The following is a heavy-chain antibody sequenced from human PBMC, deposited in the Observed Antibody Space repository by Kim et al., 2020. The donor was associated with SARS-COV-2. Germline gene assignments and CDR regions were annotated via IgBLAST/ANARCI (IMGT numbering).Heavy chain of an antibody. Sequence: ASVKVSCKASGYTFTSYGISWVRQAPGQGLEWMGWISAYNGNTNYAQKLQGRVTMTTDTSTSTAYMELRSLRSDYTAVYYCARDRRLYSSGWRNWFDPWGQGTLVTVSS. V-gene: IGHV1-18*01. D-gene: IGHD6-19*01. CDR2: ISAYNGNT. CDR3: ARDRRLYSSGWRNWFDP. J-gene: IGHJ5*02. CDR1: GYTFTSYG.